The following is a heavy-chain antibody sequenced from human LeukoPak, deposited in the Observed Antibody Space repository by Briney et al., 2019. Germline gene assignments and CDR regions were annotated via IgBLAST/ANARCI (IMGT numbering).Heavy chain of an antibody. V-gene: IGHV4-61*02. CDR2: IYTTGST. J-gene: IGHJ4*02. CDR1: GGSISSCCYY. D-gene: IGHD3-22*01. Sequence: SGTLSLTCTVSGGSISSCCYYWSWIRQPAGKGLEWIGRIYTTGSTNYNPSLKSRVTISLDTSKNQFSLKLSSVTAADTAVYYCARTPIYYFDNSGYYNWGQGTLVTVSA. CDR3: ARTPIYYFDNSGYYN.